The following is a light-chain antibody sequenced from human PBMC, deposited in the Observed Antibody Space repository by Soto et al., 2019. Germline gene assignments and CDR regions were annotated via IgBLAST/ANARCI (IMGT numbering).Light chain of an antibody. CDR3: SSYTRSSTLYV. CDR2: DVS. Sequence: QSALTQPASVSGSPGQSITTSCTGTSSDVGGYNYVSWYQQHPGKVPKLMISDVSNRPSGVSNRFSGSKSGDTASLTISGLQAEDEADYYCSSYTRSSTLYVFGTGTKLTVL. V-gene: IGLV2-14*01. CDR1: SSDVGGYNY. J-gene: IGLJ1*01.